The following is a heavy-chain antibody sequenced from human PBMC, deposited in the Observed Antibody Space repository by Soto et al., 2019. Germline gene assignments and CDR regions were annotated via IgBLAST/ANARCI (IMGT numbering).Heavy chain of an antibody. CDR3: ARAWVVVTAPDY. J-gene: IGHJ4*02. CDR1: GYTFTSYA. V-gene: IGHV1-3*05. D-gene: IGHD2-21*02. Sequence: QVQLVQPGAEEKKPGASVKVSCKASGYTFTSYAIHWVRQAPGQRLERMGWINAGDGNTKYSQKFQAIVTITRDPSASTAYMELSSLRSEGTAVSSCARAWVVVTAPDYCGPGTLVSVSS. CDR2: INAGDGNT.